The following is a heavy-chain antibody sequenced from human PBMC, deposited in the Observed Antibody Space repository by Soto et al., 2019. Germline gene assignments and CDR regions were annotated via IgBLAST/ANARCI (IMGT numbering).Heavy chain of an antibody. D-gene: IGHD6-13*01. CDR1: GFTHSAYV. CDR3: ARSRQQQLVRHGFDI. V-gene: IGHV3-64*01. J-gene: IGHJ3*02. CDR2: TTTDGDNT. Sequence: EVELVESGGGLVQPGGSLRLSCVASGFTHSAYVIHWVRQAPGKGLEYVSSTTTDGDNTYYANSVKGRFTISRDNSRNTLYLQMGSLRPEDMAVYYCARSRQQQLVRHGFDIWGQGTMVTVSS.